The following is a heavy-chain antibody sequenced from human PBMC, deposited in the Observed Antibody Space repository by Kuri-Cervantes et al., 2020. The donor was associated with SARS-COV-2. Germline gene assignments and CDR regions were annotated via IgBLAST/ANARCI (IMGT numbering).Heavy chain of an antibody. Sequence: GESLKISCAASGFTFTNVWMNWVRQGPGKGLEWVGRIKSKTDGGTTEYAAHVKGRFTISRDDSKNTVYLQMNSLKSEDTAVYYCNTEKMVYYKRGGYRTLGENFQHWGQGTLVTVSS. CDR2: IKSKTDGGTT. CDR3: NTEKMVYYKRGGYRTLGENFQH. CDR1: GFTFTNVW. J-gene: IGHJ1*01. D-gene: IGHD3-22*01. V-gene: IGHV3-15*07.